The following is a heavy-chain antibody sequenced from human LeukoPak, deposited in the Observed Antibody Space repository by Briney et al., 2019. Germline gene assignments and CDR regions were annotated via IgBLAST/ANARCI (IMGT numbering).Heavy chain of an antibody. CDR1: GFTFSSYG. V-gene: IGHV3-30*02. CDR2: IRYDGSNK. Sequence: GGSLRLSCAASGFTFSSYGMHWVRQAPGKGLEWVAFIRYDGSNKYYADSVKGRFTISRDNSKNTPYLQMNSLRAEDTAVYYCAKVHCSSTSCYADFFDYWGQGTLVTVSS. CDR3: AKVHCSSTSCYADFFDY. J-gene: IGHJ4*02. D-gene: IGHD2-2*01.